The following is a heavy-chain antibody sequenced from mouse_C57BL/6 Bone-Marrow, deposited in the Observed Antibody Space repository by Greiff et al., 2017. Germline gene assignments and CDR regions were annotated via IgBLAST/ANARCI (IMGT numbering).Heavy chain of an antibody. CDR1: GYTFTSYW. CDR2: IYPGSGST. D-gene: IGHD2-3*01. Sequence: QVQLQQPGAELVKPGASVKMSCKASGYTFTSYWITWVKQRPGQGLEWIGDIYPGSGSTNYNEKFKSKATLTVDPSSSTAYMQLSSLTSEDSAVYYCARSWRWLPGEWFAYWGQGTLVTVSA. J-gene: IGHJ3*01. CDR3: ARSWRWLPGEWFAY. V-gene: IGHV1-55*01.